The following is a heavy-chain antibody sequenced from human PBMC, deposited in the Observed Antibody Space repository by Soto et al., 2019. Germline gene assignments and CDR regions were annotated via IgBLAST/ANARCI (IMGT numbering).Heavy chain of an antibody. CDR3: ARGHSTYCSNGVCSFFYDHDMDV. CDR2: INPKSGGT. V-gene: IGHV1-2*04. CDR1: GYSFTDYH. J-gene: IGHJ6*02. D-gene: IGHD2-8*01. Sequence: SSVKVSCKASGYSFTDYHIHWVRQAPGQGLEWLGRINPKSGGTSTAQKFQGWVTMTRDRSISTVYMELTRLRSDDTAVYFCARGHSTYCSNGVCSFFYDHDMDVWGQGTTVSV.